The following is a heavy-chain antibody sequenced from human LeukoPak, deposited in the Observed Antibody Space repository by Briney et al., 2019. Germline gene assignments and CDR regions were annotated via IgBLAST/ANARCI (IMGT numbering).Heavy chain of an antibody. CDR3: ASSPSGYWWDFDC. V-gene: IGHV4-39*01. CDR2: IYYSGST. D-gene: IGHD3-22*01. Sequence: SETLSLTCTVSGGSISSNNYYWGWIRQPPGKGLEWIGSIYYSGSTYNNPSLKSRVTISVDTTKNQFSLKLTSVTAADTAVYYCASSPSGYWWDFDCWGQGTLVTVSS. CDR1: GGSISSNNYY. J-gene: IGHJ4*02.